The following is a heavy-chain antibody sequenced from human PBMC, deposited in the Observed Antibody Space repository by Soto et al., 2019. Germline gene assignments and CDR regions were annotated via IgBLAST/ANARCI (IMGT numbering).Heavy chain of an antibody. Sequence: QVQLVESGGGVVQPGRSLRLSCAASGFTFSSYAMHWVRQAPGKGLEWVAVISYDGSNKYYADSVKGRFTISRDNPKNTLYLQMNSLRAEDTAVYYCARGADFDYWGQGTLVTVSS. J-gene: IGHJ4*02. CDR2: ISYDGSNK. CDR1: GFTFSSYA. CDR3: ARGADFDY. V-gene: IGHV3-30-3*01.